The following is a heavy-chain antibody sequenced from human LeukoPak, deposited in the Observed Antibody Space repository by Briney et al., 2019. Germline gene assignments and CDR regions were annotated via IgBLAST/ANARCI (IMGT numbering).Heavy chain of an antibody. CDR3: ARTCSSSSCYMVH. J-gene: IGHJ4*02. D-gene: IGHD2-2*02. Sequence: ASVKVSCKASGYTFANFGITWVRQAPGQGLEWMGWISVYNGNTNYAQNLQGRVTLTPNTSTSTAYMELRSLRSDDTALHYCARTCSSSSCYMVHWGQGTLVTVSS. CDR2: ISVYNGNT. V-gene: IGHV1-18*01. CDR1: GYTFANFG.